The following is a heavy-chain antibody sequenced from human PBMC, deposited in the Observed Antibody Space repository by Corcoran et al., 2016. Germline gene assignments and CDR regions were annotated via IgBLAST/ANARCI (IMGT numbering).Heavy chain of an antibody. CDR1: GFTFSNAW. J-gene: IGHJ6*02. D-gene: IGHD4-4*01. CDR3: TTDIVTLPYYYYGMDV. CDR2: VKSKNDGGTT. Sequence: EVQLVESGGGLVKPGGSLRLSCAASGFTFSNAWMSWVRQAPGKGLEWVGRVKSKNDGGTTDYAAPVKGRFTISREDSKNTLYLQMNSLKNEYTAVYYCTTDIVTLPYYYYGMDVWGQGTTVTVS. V-gene: IGHV3-15*01.